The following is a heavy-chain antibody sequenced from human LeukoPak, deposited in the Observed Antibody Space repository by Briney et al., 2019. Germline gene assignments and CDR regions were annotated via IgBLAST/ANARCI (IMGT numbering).Heavy chain of an antibody. Sequence: GGSLRLSCAASGFTFSSYSMNWVRQAPGKGLEWVSSISSSSSYIYYADSVKGRFTISRDNAKNSLYLQMNNLRAEDTAAYYCARLWGNDAFDIWGQGTMVTVSS. J-gene: IGHJ3*02. D-gene: IGHD7-27*01. V-gene: IGHV3-21*01. CDR2: ISSSSSYI. CDR1: GFTFSSYS. CDR3: ARLWGNDAFDI.